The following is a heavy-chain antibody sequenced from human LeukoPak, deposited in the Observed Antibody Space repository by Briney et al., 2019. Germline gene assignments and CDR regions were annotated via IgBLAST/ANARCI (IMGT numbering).Heavy chain of an antibody. Sequence: GGSLRLSCAASGFTFSSYGMHWVRQAPGKGLEWVAVISYDGSNKYYADSVKGRFTISRDNSKNALYLQMNSLRAEDTAVYYCANSNSSGWYYAFDIWGQGTMVTVSS. CDR2: ISYDGSNK. D-gene: IGHD6-19*01. CDR3: ANSNSSGWYYAFDI. CDR1: GFTFSSYG. J-gene: IGHJ3*02. V-gene: IGHV3-30*18.